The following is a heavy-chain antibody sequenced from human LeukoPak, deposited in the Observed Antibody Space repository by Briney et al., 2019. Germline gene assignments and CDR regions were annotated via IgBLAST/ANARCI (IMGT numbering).Heavy chain of an antibody. D-gene: IGHD3-22*01. CDR1: GFTFSTNY. CDR3: ARDLNYYDSSGYGH. V-gene: IGHV3-53*01. CDR2: IYSGGSP. J-gene: IGHJ4*02. Sequence: GGSLRLSCAASGFTFSTNYMSWARQAPGKGLEWVSVIYSGGSPYYADSVKGRFTIPRDNSKNTLYLQMNSLRAEDTAVYYCARDLNYYDSSGYGHWGQGTLVTVSS.